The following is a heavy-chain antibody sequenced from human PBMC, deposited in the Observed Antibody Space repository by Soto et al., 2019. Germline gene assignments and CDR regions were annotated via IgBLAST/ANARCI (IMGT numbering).Heavy chain of an antibody. CDR1: GDTFCTYA. D-gene: IGHD3-3*02. Sequence: ASVKVSCKASGDTFCTYARHWVRQAPGPGLEGMGWINGATGQTRSSQKFQDRVTITTETSASTAYMELSGLRTGDTAVYYCARAKATHENHHFYGMDIWGQGTPVTLSS. J-gene: IGHJ6*02. CDR3: ARAKATHENHHFYGMDI. V-gene: IGHV1-3*01. CDR2: INGATGQT.